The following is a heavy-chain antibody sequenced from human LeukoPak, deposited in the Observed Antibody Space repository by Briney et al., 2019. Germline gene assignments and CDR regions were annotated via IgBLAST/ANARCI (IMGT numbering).Heavy chain of an antibody. CDR2: IIVSGTT. Sequence: GGSLRLPCAASGFTFSSFSMTWVRQAPGKGLEWVSSIIVSGTTYYADSVKGRFTISRDSFRGTLFLQMDSLRVEDTAWYYCAKDESTGGFAPGYFYGMGVWGQGTTVTVSS. D-gene: IGHD3-16*01. CDR3: AKDESTGGFAPGYFYGMGV. V-gene: IGHV3-23*01. J-gene: IGHJ6*02. CDR1: GFTFSSFS.